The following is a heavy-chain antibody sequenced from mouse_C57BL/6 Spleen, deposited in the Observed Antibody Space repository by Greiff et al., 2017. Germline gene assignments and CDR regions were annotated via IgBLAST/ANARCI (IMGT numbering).Heavy chain of an antibody. D-gene: IGHD2-2*01. CDR1: GYAFSSYW. Sequence: VKLQESGAELVKPGASVKISCKASGYAFSSYWMNWVKQRPGKGLEWIGQIYPGDGDTNYNGKFKGKATLTADKSSSTAYMQLSSLTSEDSAVYFCARSTMVTTDYWGQGTTLTVSS. J-gene: IGHJ2*01. CDR3: ARSTMVTTDY. V-gene: IGHV1-80*01. CDR2: IYPGDGDT.